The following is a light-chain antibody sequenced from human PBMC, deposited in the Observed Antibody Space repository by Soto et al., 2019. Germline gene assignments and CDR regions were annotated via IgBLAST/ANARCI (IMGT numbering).Light chain of an antibody. V-gene: IGKV1-39*01. Sequence: IQMTQSHSAMFXCVGTRVTXXXXXSRGIRNDLGWDQQKPGKAPKRLIYAASSLQSGVPSRFSGSGSGTDFTLTISSLQPEDFATYYCQQSYSTPRITFGQGTRLEIK. CDR2: AAS. CDR1: RGIRND. CDR3: QQSYSTPRIT. J-gene: IGKJ5*01.